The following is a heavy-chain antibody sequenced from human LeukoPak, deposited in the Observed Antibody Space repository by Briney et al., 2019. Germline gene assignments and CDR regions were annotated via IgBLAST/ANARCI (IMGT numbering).Heavy chain of an antibody. CDR1: GFTFSSYW. D-gene: IGHD5-24*01. V-gene: IGHV3-7*01. J-gene: IGHJ4*02. CDR2: INHNGNVN. CDR3: ARDADGHED. Sequence: PGGSLRLSCAASGFTFSSYWMNWARQAPGKGLEWVASINHNGNVNYYVDSVKGRFTISRDNAKNSLYLQMSNLRAEDTAMYYCARDADGHEDWGQGTLVIVSS.